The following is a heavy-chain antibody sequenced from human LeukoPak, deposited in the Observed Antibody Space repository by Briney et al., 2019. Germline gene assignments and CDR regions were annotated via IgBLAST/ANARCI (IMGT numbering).Heavy chain of an antibody. CDR3: ARGYSSSWYLHYYYYYYMDV. CDR1: GGSISSYY. V-gene: IGHV4-59*01. D-gene: IGHD6-13*01. J-gene: IGHJ6*03. CDR2: IYYSGST. Sequence: SETLSLTCTVSGGSISSYYWSWIRQPPGKGLEWIGHIYYSGSTNYNPSLKSRVTISVDTSKNQFSLKLSSVTAADTAVYYCARGYSSSWYLHYYYYYYMDVWGKGTTVTVSS.